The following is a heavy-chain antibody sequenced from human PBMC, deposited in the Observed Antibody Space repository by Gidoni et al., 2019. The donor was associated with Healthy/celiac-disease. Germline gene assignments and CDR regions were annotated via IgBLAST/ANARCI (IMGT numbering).Heavy chain of an antibody. Sequence: QVQLVQSGAEVKKPGSSVKVSCKASGGTFSSYAISWVRQAPGQGLEWMGGIIPIFGTANYAQKFQGRVTITADEATSTAYMELSSLRSEDTAVYYCARDRKEAYCSGGSCYSGPLSWELLHYYYYGMDVWGQGTTVTVSS. CDR3: ARDRKEAYCSGGSCYSGPLSWELLHYYYYGMDV. D-gene: IGHD2-15*01. CDR2: IIPIFGTA. V-gene: IGHV1-69*01. CDR1: GGTFSSYA. J-gene: IGHJ6*02.